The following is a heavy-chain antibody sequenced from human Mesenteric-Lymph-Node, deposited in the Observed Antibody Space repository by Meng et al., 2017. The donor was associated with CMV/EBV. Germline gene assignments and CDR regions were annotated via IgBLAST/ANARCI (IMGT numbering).Heavy chain of an antibody. CDR1: DYTFTSYV. Sequence: CKASDYTFTSYVISWVRQAPGQGLEWMGWINTNSGGTNYAQKFQDRVTMTRDTSISTAYMELSRLRSDDTAVYYCAREMYSSSWLAYWGQGTLVTVSS. V-gene: IGHV1-2*02. CDR3: AREMYSSSWLAY. J-gene: IGHJ4*02. D-gene: IGHD6-13*01. CDR2: INTNSGGT.